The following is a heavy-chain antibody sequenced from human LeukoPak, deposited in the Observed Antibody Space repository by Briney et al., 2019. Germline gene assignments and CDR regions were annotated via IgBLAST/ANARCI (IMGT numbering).Heavy chain of an antibody. CDR3: ARGSGYLTYYFDY. J-gene: IGHJ4*02. CDR2: IYHSGST. D-gene: IGHD3-22*01. Sequence: SETLSLTCAVSGGSISSGGYSWSWIRQPPGKGLEWIGYIYHSGSTYYNPSLKSRVTISVDRSKNQFSLKLSSVTAADTAVYYCARGSGYLTYYFDYWGQGTLVTVSS. CDR1: GGSISSGGYS. V-gene: IGHV4-30-2*01.